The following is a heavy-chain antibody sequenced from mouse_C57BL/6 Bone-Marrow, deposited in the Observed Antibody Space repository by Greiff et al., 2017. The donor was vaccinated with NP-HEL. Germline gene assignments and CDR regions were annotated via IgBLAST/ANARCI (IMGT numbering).Heavy chain of an antibody. V-gene: IGHV1-80*01. CDR1: GYEFSNYW. CDR2: IYPGDGDT. CDR3: ARGAY. Sequence: QVQLKESGAELVKPGASVKISCKASGYEFSNYWMNWVKQRPGKGLKWIGQIYPGDGDTNYNGKFKDKATLTAAKSSSTAYMQLSRLTSEDSAVYFCARGAYWGQGTLVTVSA. J-gene: IGHJ3*01.